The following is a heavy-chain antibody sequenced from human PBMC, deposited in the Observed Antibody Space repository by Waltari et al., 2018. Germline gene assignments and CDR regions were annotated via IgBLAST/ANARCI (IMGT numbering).Heavy chain of an antibody. CDR2: IYNSGTT. J-gene: IGHJ6*03. Sequence: QVQLQESGPGLVKPSETLSLTCAVPGYSISSGYYWGWIRQPPGKRWEWIGNIYNSGTTDYTASVKSRVNISADTSKTQLSRKLSSLTAADTAVYYCARRAAITAAGPTYYMDVWGKGTTVTVSS. CDR1: GYSISSGYY. D-gene: IGHD6-13*01. CDR3: ARRAAITAAGPTYYMDV. V-gene: IGHV4-38-2*01.